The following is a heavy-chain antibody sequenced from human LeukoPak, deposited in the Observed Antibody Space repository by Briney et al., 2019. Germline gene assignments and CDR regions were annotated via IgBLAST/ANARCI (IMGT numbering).Heavy chain of an antibody. CDR3: ARSDYGDYFHYYGMDV. Sequence: SVKVSCKASGGTFSSYAISWVRQAPGQGLEWMGGIIPIFGTANYAQKFQGRVTITADESTSTAYMELSSLRSEDSAVYYCARSDYGDYFHYYGMDVWGKGTTVTVSS. V-gene: IGHV1-69*13. CDR2: IIPIFGTA. J-gene: IGHJ6*04. D-gene: IGHD4-17*01. CDR1: GGTFSSYA.